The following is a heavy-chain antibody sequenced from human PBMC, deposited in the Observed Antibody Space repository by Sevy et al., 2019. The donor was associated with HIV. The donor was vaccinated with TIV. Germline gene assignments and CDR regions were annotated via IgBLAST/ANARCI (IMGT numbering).Heavy chain of an antibody. D-gene: IGHD3-10*01. CDR1: GFTFSSYA. Sequence: GGSLRLSCAASGFTFSSYAMHWVRQAPGKGLEWVAVISYDGSNKYYADSMKGRFTISRDNSKNTLYLQMNSLRAEDTAVYYCARAYDSSGSYYLFDYWGQGTLVTVSS. CDR3: ARAYDSSGSYYLFDY. V-gene: IGHV3-30*04. CDR2: ISYDGSNK. J-gene: IGHJ4*02.